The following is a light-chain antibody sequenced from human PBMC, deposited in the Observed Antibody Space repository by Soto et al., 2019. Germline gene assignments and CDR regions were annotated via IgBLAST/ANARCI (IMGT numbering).Light chain of an antibody. CDR3: QQSGA. Sequence: EVVMTQSPATLSVSPGERATLSCRASQTFSNSFLSWFQQIPDQAPRLLIYGASMRATGIPDRFSGSGSGTDFTLTISRLEPEDFAVYYCQQSGAFGQGTKVDIK. CDR1: QTFSNSF. V-gene: IGKV3-20*01. CDR2: GAS. J-gene: IGKJ1*01.